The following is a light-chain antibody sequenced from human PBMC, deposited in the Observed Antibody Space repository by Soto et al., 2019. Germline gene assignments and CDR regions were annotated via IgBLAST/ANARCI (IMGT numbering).Light chain of an antibody. CDR1: QSVSSY. V-gene: IGKV3-11*01. CDR3: QQRRNWPTAT. Sequence: EIVLTQSPATLSLSPGERATLSCRASQSVSSYLAWYQQKPGQAPRLLVYDASTRATGIPARFSGSGSGTDFTLTIGSLEPEDFAVYYCQQRRNWPTATFGGGTRVEIK. CDR2: DAS. J-gene: IGKJ4*01.